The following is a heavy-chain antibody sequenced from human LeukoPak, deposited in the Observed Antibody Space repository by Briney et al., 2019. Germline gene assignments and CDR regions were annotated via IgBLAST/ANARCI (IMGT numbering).Heavy chain of an antibody. CDR1: GYTFTSYG. CDR2: ISGYNGNT. Sequence: ASVKVSCKASGYTFTSYGIIWVRQAPGQGLEWMGWISGYNGNTNYAQRLQGRVTMTTDTSTSTAYMELRSLRSDDTAVYYCARDHSDFWSGSHDYWGQGTLVTVSS. J-gene: IGHJ4*02. CDR3: ARDHSDFWSGSHDY. V-gene: IGHV1-18*01. D-gene: IGHD3-3*01.